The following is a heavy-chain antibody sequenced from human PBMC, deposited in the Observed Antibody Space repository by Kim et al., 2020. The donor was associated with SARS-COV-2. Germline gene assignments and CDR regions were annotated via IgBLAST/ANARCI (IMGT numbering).Heavy chain of an antibody. V-gene: IGHV3-23*01. J-gene: IGHJ4*01. Sequence: GGSLRLSCVVSGFTFSRRYMSWVRKAPGKGLEWVAAISDTGGSTYYAESVKGRFSISRDNSKNTLFLQMNSLRGDDTAVYFCAKDRGGSGQYVDFDYWG. D-gene: IGHD6-19*01. CDR3: AKDRGGSGQYVDFDY. CDR2: ISDTGGST. CDR1: GFTFSRRY.